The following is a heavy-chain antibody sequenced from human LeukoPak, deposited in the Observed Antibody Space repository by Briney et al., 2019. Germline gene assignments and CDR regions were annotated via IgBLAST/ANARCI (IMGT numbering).Heavy chain of an antibody. D-gene: IGHD4-17*01. CDR3: ARAPYGDYDSAFDI. CDR1: GGSFSGYY. V-gene: IGHV4-34*01. J-gene: IGHJ3*02. Sequence: SETLSLTCAVYGGSFSGYYWSWIRQPPGKGLEWNGEINHSGSTNYNPSLKSRVTISVDTSKNQLSLKLSSVTAADTAVYYCARAPYGDYDSAFDIWGQGTMVTVSS. CDR2: INHSGST.